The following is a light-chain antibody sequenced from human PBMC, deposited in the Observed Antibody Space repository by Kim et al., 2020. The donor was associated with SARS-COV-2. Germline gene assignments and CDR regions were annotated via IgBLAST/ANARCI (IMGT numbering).Light chain of an antibody. J-gene: IGLJ2*01. CDR1: SLRSYY. V-gene: IGLV3-19*01. CDR2: GKN. Sequence: SSELTQDPAVSVALGQTVRITCQGDSLRSYYASWYQQKPGQAPVLVIYGKNNRPSGFPDRFSGSSSGNTASLTITGAQAEDEADYYCNSRDSSGNHVLFGGGTQLTVL. CDR3: NSRDSSGNHVL.